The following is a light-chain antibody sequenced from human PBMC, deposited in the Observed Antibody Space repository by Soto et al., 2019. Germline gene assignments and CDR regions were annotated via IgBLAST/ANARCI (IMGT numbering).Light chain of an antibody. CDR3: QQYGSSPGYT. V-gene: IGKV3-20*01. CDR2: GAS. J-gene: IGKJ2*01. Sequence: EIVLTQSPGTLSLSPGERATLSCRASQSVSSSYLAWYQQKPGQAPRLLIYGASSRATGIPDRFSGSGSGTDFTLTISRLEPKDFAVSYCQQYGSSPGYTFGQGTKLEIK. CDR1: QSVSSSY.